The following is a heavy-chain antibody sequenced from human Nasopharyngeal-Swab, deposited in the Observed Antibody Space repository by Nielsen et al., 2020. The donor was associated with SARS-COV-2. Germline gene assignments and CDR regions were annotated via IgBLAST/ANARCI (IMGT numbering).Heavy chain of an antibody. V-gene: IGHV3-53*04. CDR1: GFTVSSNY. D-gene: IGHD3-22*01. J-gene: IGHJ4*02. Sequence: GGSLRLSGAVSGFTVSSNYMSGVRQAPGKGLEWVSVSYTGGATYYADSVKGRFTISKHDSKNTVYLQMNSLRAEDTAVYYCARSSAYFFDYWGQGILVTVSA. CDR2: SYTGGAT. CDR3: ARSSAYFFDY.